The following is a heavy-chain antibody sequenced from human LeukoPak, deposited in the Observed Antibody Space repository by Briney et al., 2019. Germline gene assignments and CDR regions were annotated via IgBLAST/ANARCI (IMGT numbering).Heavy chain of an antibody. V-gene: IGHV3-30-3*01. CDR2: ILQDGSNA. CDR3: ARDASGSYTFDY. D-gene: IGHD1-26*01. CDR1: GFTFSSHT. Sequence: GGSLRLSCAASGFTFSSHTMPWVRQAPGKGLEWVAVILQDGSNAYYADSVKGRFTITRDNSKYTLYVQMNSPRAEDTAVYYCARDASGSYTFDYWGQGTLVTVSS. J-gene: IGHJ4*02.